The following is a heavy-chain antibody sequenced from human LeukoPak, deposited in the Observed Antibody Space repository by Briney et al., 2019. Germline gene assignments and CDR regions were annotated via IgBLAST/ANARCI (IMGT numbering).Heavy chain of an antibody. CDR2: IWYDGSNK. Sequence: GGSLRLSCAASGFTFSNYGMHWVRQAPGKGLEWVAVIWYDGSNKYYADSVKGRFTISGDNPKNSLYLQMNSLRAEDTAVYYCARDRAIFGVVTYYYYYGMDVWGQGTTVTVSS. V-gene: IGHV3-33*01. J-gene: IGHJ6*02. D-gene: IGHD3-3*01. CDR1: GFTFSNYG. CDR3: ARDRAIFGVVTYYYYYGMDV.